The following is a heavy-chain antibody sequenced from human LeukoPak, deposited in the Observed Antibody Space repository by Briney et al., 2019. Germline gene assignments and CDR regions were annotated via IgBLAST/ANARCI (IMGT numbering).Heavy chain of an antibody. J-gene: IGHJ4*02. CDR3: ARDLSYYDSSGFLDY. Sequence: GGSLRLSCAASGFTVSAYAMAWVRQAPGKGLEWVASIKQDGGEKYYVDSVKGRFTISRDNAKNSLYLQMNSLRAEDTAVYYCARDLSYYDSSGFLDYWGQGTLVTVSS. CDR1: GFTVSAYA. V-gene: IGHV3-7*01. CDR2: IKQDGGEK. D-gene: IGHD3-22*01.